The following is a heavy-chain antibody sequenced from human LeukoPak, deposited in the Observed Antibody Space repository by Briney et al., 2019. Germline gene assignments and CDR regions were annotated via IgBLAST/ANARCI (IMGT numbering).Heavy chain of an antibody. V-gene: IGHV1-46*01. J-gene: IGHJ5*02. CDR3: ASGRTGNWFDP. D-gene: IGHD1/OR15-1a*01. Sequence: GASVKVSCKASGYTFTSYYMHWVRQAPGQGLEWMGIINPSGGSTSYAQKFQGRVTMTRDTSTSAVYMELSSLRAEDTAVYYCASGRTGNWFDPWGQGALVTVSS. CDR2: INPSGGST. CDR1: GYTFTSYY.